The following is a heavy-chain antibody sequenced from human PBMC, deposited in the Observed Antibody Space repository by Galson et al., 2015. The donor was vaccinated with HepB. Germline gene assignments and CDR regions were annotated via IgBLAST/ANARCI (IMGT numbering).Heavy chain of an antibody. Sequence: SVKVSCKAFGYTFTNYAMNWVRQDPGQGLEWMGWINTNTGNPTYAQDFTGRFVFSLDTSVSTAYLQISSLKAEDTAVYYCARYRYDGGNSIGYFDYWGQGTLVTVSS. CDR2: INTNTGNP. CDR1: GYTFTNYA. V-gene: IGHV7-4-1*02. D-gene: IGHD4-23*01. CDR3: ARYRYDGGNSIGYFDY. J-gene: IGHJ4*02.